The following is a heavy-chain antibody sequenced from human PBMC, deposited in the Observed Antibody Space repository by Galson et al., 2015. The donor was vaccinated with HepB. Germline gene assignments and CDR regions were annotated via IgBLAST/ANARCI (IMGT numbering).Heavy chain of an antibody. J-gene: IGHJ2*01. CDR1: GYTFTNTG. D-gene: IGHD4-17*01. CDR2: YSVYNGNK. V-gene: IGHV1-18*01. Sequence: SVQISCKAYGYTFTNTGIRGVRQAPGPGLDWMVRYSVYNGNKHNVQKFQVRVTMTTDTSTSTAYMELRSRRSDDTAVYYCARDRVYGDYDVYWYFDLCGRGTLVTVSA. CDR3: ARDRVYGDYDVYWYFDL.